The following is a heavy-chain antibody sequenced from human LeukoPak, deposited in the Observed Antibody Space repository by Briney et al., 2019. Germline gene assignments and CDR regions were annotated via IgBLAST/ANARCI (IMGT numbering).Heavy chain of an antibody. CDR1: GYTFTNYF. CDR2: INPSGGGT. D-gene: IGHD2/OR15-2a*01. J-gene: IGHJ4*02. CDR3: ARGQNKCLGH. Sequence: GTSVKVSCKASGYTFTNYFMHWVRQAPGQGLEWMGVINPSGGGTTYAQRFQGRVTMTRDTSTSTVHMDLSSLRSEDTAVYYCARGQNKCLGHWGQGTLVTVSS. V-gene: IGHV1-46*01.